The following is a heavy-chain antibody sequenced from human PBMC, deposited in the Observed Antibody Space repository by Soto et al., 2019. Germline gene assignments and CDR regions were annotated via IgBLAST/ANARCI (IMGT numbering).Heavy chain of an antibody. CDR2: ITYNGDNT. CDR1: GXTFRSYS. V-gene: IGHV3-23*02. Sequence: GSLRLSCAASGXTFRSYSMTWVRQAPGKGLEWVSVITYNGDNTFYEDSVKGRFTISRDNSKDTVYLQMNSLRAEDTAVYYCARYIRGPTVFYFDFWGPGVLGTVS. J-gene: IGHJ4*02. CDR3: ARYIRGPTVFYFDF. D-gene: IGHD5-18*01.